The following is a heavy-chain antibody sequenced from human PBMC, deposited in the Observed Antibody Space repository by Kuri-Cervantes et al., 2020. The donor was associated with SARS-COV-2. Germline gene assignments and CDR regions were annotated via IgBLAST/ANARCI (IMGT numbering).Heavy chain of an antibody. CDR3: ARGPIPAAMFYYFDY. V-gene: IGHV3-30-3*01. J-gene: IGHJ4*02. CDR1: GFTFSSYA. D-gene: IGHD2-2*01. Sequence: GESLKISCAASGFTFSSYAMHWVRQAPGKGLEWMAVISYDGSNKYYADFVKGRFTISRDNSKNTLYLQMNSLRAEDTAVYYCARGPIPAAMFYYFDYWGQGTLVTVSS. CDR2: ISYDGSNK.